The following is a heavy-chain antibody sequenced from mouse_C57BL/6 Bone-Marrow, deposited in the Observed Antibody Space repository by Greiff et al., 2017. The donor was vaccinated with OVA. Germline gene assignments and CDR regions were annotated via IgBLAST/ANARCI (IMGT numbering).Heavy chain of an antibody. Sequence: VQLQQSGPGLVQPSQSLSITCTVSGFSLTSYGVHWVRQSPGKGLEWLGVIWSGGSTDSNAAFISRLSISKDNSKSQVFFKMNSLQADDTAIYYCATQYGGYYFDYWGQGTTLTVSS. CDR2: IWSGGST. CDR1: GFSLTSYG. CDR3: ATQYGGYYFDY. D-gene: IGHD1-1*02. V-gene: IGHV2-2*01. J-gene: IGHJ2*01.